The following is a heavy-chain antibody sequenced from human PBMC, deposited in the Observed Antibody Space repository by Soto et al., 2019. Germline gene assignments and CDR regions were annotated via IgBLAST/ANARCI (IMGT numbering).Heavy chain of an antibody. CDR3: AREGGYYGSGGHFAH. J-gene: IGHJ4*02. CDR2: IWYDGSNK. D-gene: IGHD3-10*01. CDR1: GFTFSSYG. Sequence: QVQLVESGGGVVQPGRSLRLSCAASGFTFSSYGMHWVRQAPGKGLEWVAVIWYDGSNKYYADSVKGRFTISRDNSKNTLYLEMDSLRAEDTAVYYCAREGGYYGSGGHFAHWGQGTLVTVSS. V-gene: IGHV3-33*01.